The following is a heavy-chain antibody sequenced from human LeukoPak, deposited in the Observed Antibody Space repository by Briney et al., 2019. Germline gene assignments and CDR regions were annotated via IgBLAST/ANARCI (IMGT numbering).Heavy chain of an antibody. V-gene: IGHV1-2*02. J-gene: IGHJ3*02. D-gene: IGHD5/OR15-5a*01. CDR2: INPNSGGT. CDR1: GYTFTGYY. CDR3: ARSKGHDAFDI. Sequence: ASVKVSCKASGYTFTGYYIHWVRQAPGQGLEWMGWINPNSGGTNYAQKFQGRVTMTRDTSISTAYMELSRLRSDDTAVYCCARSKGHDAFDIWGQGTMVTVSS.